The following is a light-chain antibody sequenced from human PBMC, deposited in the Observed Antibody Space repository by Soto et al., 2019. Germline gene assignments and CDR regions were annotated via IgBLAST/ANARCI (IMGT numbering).Light chain of an antibody. J-gene: IGLJ3*02. CDR2: EVS. CDR1: SSDVGRYTY. V-gene: IGLV2-8*01. Sequence: QSVLTQPPSASGSPGQSVTISSTGTSSDVGRYTYVSWYQQHPGKAPKLMIYEVSKRPSGVPDRFSGSKSDNTASLTVSGLQAEDEADYYCSSYAGSNILLFGGGTKVTVL. CDR3: SSYAGSNILL.